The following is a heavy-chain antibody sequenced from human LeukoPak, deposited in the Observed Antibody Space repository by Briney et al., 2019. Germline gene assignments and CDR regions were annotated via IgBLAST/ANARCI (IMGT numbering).Heavy chain of an antibody. CDR2: ISYDGSNK. CDR1: GYTFTGYY. J-gene: IGHJ4*02. Sequence: SCKASGYTFTGYYMHWVRQAPGKGLEWVAVISYDGSNKYYADSVKGRFTISRDNSKNTLYLQMNSLRAEDTAVYYCARGQDGYNLDYWGQGTLVTVSS. V-gene: IGHV3-30*04. D-gene: IGHD5-24*01. CDR3: ARGQDGYNLDY.